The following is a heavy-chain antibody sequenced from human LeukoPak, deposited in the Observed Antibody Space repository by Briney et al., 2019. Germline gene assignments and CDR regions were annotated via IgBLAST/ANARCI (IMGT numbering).Heavy chain of an antibody. D-gene: IGHD3-22*01. CDR2: ISSGGDNT. V-gene: IGHV3-23*01. CDR1: GFSFSNYG. J-gene: IGHJ3*02. CDR3: ARDHHRRLYDSQARNTFDI. Sequence: GGTLRLSCAASGFSFSNYGMSWVRQAPGKGLEWVSSISSGGDNTYYADSVRGRFTISRDNSKNTLYLQMNSLRAEDTAVYYCARDHHRRLYDSQARNTFDIWGQGTMVTVSS.